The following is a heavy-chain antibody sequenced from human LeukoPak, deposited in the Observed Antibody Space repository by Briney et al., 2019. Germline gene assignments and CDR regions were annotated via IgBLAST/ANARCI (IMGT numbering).Heavy chain of an antibody. D-gene: IGHD3-10*01. CDR1: GGSISSGGYC. Sequence: SETLSLTCTVSGGSISSGGYCWSWLRQQPGKGLEWFGYIFYSGSTYYNPTLKSRVTITSDTTQNQLSLSLRAVTAADTAVDYCAREIWFGELFHSCFDPWGQGTLVTVSS. V-gene: IGHV4-31*03. CDR2: IFYSGST. J-gene: IGHJ5*02. CDR3: AREIWFGELFHSCFDP.